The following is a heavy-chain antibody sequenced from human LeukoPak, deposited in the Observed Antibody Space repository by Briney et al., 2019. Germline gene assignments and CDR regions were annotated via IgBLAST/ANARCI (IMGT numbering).Heavy chain of an antibody. J-gene: IGHJ4*02. CDR3: ARRAGGYSHPYDY. CDR2: IYSDDTT. Sequence: SGGSLRLSCAVSGFTVSGNYMSWIRQAPGKGLEWVSLIYSDDTTLYADSVKGRFTISRDISKNTLYLQMSSLRAEDTAVYYCARRAGGYSHPYDYWGQGVSVTVSS. CDR1: GFTVSGNY. V-gene: IGHV3-53*01. D-gene: IGHD4-23*01.